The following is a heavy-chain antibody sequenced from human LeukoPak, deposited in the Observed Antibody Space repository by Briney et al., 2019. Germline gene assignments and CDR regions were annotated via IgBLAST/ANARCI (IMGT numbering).Heavy chain of an antibody. CDR1: GFTFSSYW. V-gene: IGHV3-48*04. CDR2: ISSSSNTI. J-gene: IGHJ4*02. D-gene: IGHD5-24*01. CDR3: AKDFYGYNWVYYFDY. Sequence: GGSLRLSCAASGFTFSSYWMSRVRQAPGKGLEWVSYISSSSNTIYYADSVKGRFTISRDNAKQSLYLQMNSLRAEDTAVYYCAKDFYGYNWVYYFDYWGQGTLVTVSS.